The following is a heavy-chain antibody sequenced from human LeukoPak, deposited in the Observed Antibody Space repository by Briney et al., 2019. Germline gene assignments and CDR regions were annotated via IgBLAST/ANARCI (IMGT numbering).Heavy chain of an antibody. CDR2: ISSSSSYI. CDR1: GFTFSSYS. D-gene: IGHD6-13*01. Sequence: PGGSLRLSCAASGFTFSSYSMNWVRQAPGKGLEWVSSISSSSSYIYYADSVKGRFTISRDNAKNSLYLQMNSLRAEDTAVYYCARALAAAGTFYYWGQGTLVTVSS. J-gene: IGHJ4*02. V-gene: IGHV3-21*01. CDR3: ARALAAAGTFYY.